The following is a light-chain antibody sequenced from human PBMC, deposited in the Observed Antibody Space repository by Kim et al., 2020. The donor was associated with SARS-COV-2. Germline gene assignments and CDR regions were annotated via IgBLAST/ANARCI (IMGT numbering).Light chain of an antibody. V-gene: IGLV2-23*02. Sequence: TITHICTRTRLNVRSDDLVTWYQQHPDKAPTLMIYETSKRPSGFSNRFSGSKSGNTTSLTISGLQAEDEADYYCCSYAGSSTFVVFGGGTQLTVL. J-gene: IGLJ2*01. CDR3: CSYAGSSTFVV. CDR1: RLNVRSDDL. CDR2: ETS.